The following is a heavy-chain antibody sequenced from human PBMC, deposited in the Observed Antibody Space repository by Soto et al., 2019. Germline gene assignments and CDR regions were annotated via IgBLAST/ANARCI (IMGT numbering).Heavy chain of an antibody. V-gene: IGHV1-2*02. D-gene: IGHD1-7*01. CDR3: ARVPGHKNSRGDF. Sequence: QVRLMQSGPEVRRPGASVTVSCKASGYTFTHYFIHRVRRAPGQGLEWMGYINPKSGDTHYSQTFRGRVSMTRDTSTDTANMGLSSLKSDDTAVYFCARVPGHKNSRGDFWGQGTPITVSS. J-gene: IGHJ4*02. CDR1: GYTFTHYF. CDR2: INPKSGDT.